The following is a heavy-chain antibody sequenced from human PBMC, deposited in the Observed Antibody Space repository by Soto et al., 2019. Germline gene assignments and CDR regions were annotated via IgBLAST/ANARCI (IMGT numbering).Heavy chain of an antibody. CDR2: IWSDGNKE. CDR3: ARDRNGGWFHMDV. D-gene: IGHD6-19*01. J-gene: IGHJ6*02. Sequence: QVQLVESGGGVVQPGRSLRLSCVGSGFPFWHYGMHWVRQAPGKGLEWVAVIWSDGNKESYADSVNGRFAISRDNSKHTLYLEMNSLRVEDTAVYFWARDRNGGWFHMDVWGQGTTVSVSS. V-gene: IGHV3-33*01. CDR1: GFPFWHYG.